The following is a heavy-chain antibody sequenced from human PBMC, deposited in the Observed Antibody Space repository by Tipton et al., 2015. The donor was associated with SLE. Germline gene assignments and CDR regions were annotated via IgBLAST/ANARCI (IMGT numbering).Heavy chain of an antibody. CDR2: ISGSGSST. J-gene: IGHJ4*02. D-gene: IGHD3-3*01. CDR1: GFTFSSYA. Sequence: SLRLSCAASGFTFSSYAMSWVRQAPGKGLEWVSGISGSGSSTYYADSLKGRFTISRDNSKNTLYLQMNSLRAEDTAVYYCARDRLYYDFWSGYTFDYWGQGTLVTVSS. CDR3: ARDRLYYDFWSGYTFDY. V-gene: IGHV3-23*01.